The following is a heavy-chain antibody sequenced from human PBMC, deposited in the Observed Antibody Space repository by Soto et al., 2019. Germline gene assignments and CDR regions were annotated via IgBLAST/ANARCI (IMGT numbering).Heavy chain of an antibody. CDR1: GGSISSYY. D-gene: IGHD1-26*01. CDR3: ASQRPKTPWAVFYYGMDV. CDR2: IYYSGST. Sequence: SETLSLTCTVSGGSISSYYWSWIRQPPGKGLEWIGYIYYSGSTNYNPSLKSRVTISVDTSKNQFSLKLSSVTAADTAVYYCASQRPKTPWAVFYYGMDVWGQGTTVT. V-gene: IGHV4-59*08. J-gene: IGHJ6*02.